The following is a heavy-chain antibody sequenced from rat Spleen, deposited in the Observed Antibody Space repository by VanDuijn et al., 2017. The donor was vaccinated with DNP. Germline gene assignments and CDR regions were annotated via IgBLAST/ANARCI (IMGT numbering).Heavy chain of an antibody. CDR3: VSPAYYYRYFDF. CDR2: ITSSGGNT. V-gene: IGHV5-31*01. J-gene: IGHJ1*01. Sequence: EVQLVESGGDLVQPGRSLKLSCVASGFTFNKYWMTWIRQAPGKGLEWVASITSSGGNTFYPDSVKGRFTISRDNAKSTLYLQMNSLRSEDMATYYCVSPAYYYRYFDFWGPGTMVTVSS. CDR1: GFTFNKYW.